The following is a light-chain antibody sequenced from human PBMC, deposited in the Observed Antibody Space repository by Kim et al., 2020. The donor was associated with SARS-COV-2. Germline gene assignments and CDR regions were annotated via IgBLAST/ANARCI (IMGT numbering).Light chain of an antibody. V-gene: IGKV1-17*01. CDR1: QDIRND. J-gene: IGKJ5*01. Sequence: ASVGERVTINWRESQDIRNDLGWYKQKPGRAPKRLIYGASSLQSGVPSRFSGSGSGTEFTLTISSVQPEDLATYFCLQLISYPRTFGPGTRLGIK. CDR2: GAS. CDR3: LQLISYPRT.